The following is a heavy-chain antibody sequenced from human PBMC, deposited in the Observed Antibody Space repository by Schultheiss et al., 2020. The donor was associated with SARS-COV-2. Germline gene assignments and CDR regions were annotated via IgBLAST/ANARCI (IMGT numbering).Heavy chain of an antibody. D-gene: IGHD5-12*01. J-gene: IGHJ2*01. CDR1: GGSIRSYY. Sequence: SQTLSLTCTVSGGSIRSYYWSWIRQPPGKGLEWIGYIYYSGSTNYNPSLKSRVTISVDTSKNQFSLKLSSVTAADTAVYYCARGLRAWYFDLWGRGTLVTVSS. V-gene: IGHV4-59*01. CDR2: IYYSGST. CDR3: ARGLRAWYFDL.